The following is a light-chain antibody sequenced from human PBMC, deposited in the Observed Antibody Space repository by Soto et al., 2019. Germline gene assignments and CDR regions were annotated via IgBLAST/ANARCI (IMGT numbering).Light chain of an antibody. CDR2: AAS. CDR1: QGISSY. J-gene: IGKJ4*01. V-gene: IGKV1-8*01. Sequence: AIRMTQSPSSFSASTGDRVTITCRASQGISSYLAWYQQKPGKAPKLLIYAASTLQSGVPSRFSGSGSETEFTLSVSSLQSEDFAVYYCQQYYDWPLVTFGGGTKVDIK. CDR3: QQYYDWPLVT.